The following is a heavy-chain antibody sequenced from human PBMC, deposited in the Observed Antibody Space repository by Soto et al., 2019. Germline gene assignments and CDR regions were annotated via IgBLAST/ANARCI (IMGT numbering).Heavy chain of an antibody. CDR1: GGTFSSYT. J-gene: IGHJ6*02. CDR3: ATAGAAVAGTNYYGMDV. V-gene: IGHV1-69*02. Sequence: SVKVSCKASGGTFSSYTISWVRQAPGQGLEWMGRIIPILGIANYAQKFQGRVTITADKSTSTAYMELSSLRSEDTAVYYCATAGAAVAGTNYYGMDVWGQGTTVTVSS. CDR2: IIPILGIA. D-gene: IGHD6-19*01.